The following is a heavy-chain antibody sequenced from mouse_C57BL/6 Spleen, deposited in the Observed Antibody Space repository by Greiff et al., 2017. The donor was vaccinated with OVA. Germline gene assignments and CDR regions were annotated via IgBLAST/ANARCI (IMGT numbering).Heavy chain of an antibody. Sequence: QVQLHQPGAELVRPGSSVKLSCKASGYTFTSYWMDWVKQRPGQGLEWIGNFYPSVSVPPSNQKFKAKATLTVDKSSSTTYMQLSSMTSEDSAVYYCARKEDDYDGGYYFDYWGQGTTLTVSA. J-gene: IGHJ2*01. CDR1: GYTFTSYW. CDR3: ARKEDDYDGGYYFDY. V-gene: IGHV1-61*01. CDR2: FYPSVSVP. D-gene: IGHD2-4*01.